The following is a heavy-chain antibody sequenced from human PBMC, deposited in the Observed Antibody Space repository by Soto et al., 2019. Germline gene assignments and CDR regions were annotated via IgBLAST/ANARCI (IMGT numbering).Heavy chain of an antibody. Sequence: QVQLVQSGAEVKKPGSSVKVSCKASGGTFSNYPITWVRRAPGQGLEWLGGIIPIFGKADYTQKFQGRVTITADEPTSTAYMEISSLRSEDTAVYYCASGGEYYDENLPHYYFFGMHVWGPGTTVPVSS. CDR3: ASGGEYYDENLPHYYFFGMHV. CDR1: GGTFSNYP. D-gene: IGHD3-16*01. CDR2: IIPIFGKA. V-gene: IGHV1-69*01. J-gene: IGHJ6*02.